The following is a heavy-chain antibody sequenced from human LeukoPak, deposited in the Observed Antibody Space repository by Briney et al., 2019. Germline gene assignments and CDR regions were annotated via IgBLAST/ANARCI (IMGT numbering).Heavy chain of an antibody. CDR1: GFTFSSYW. D-gene: IGHD6-13*01. J-gene: IGHJ2*01. Sequence: GGSLSLSRAASGFTFSSYWMSWVRQAPGKGLEWVSAISGSGGSTYYADSVKGRFTISRDNSKNTLYLQMNSLRAEDTAVYYCAKSTRSAAGYWYFDLWGRGTLVTVSS. CDR3: AKSTRSAAGYWYFDL. CDR2: ISGSGGST. V-gene: IGHV3-23*01.